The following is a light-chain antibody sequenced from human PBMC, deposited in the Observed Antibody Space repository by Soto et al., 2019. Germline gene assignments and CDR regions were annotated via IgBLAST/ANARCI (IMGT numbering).Light chain of an antibody. J-gene: IGLJ1*01. Sequence: QSVVTQPASGSGSPGQSITISCTGTSSDVGGYNYVSWYQQHPGKAPKLMIYDVSNRPSGVSNRFSGSKSGNTASLTISGLQAEDEADYYCSSYTSSSTPVFGTGTKVTVL. V-gene: IGLV2-14*01. CDR1: SSDVGGYNY. CDR3: SSYTSSSTPV. CDR2: DVS.